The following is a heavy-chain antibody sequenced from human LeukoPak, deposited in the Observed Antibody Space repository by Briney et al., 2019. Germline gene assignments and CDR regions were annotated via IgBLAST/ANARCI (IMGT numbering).Heavy chain of an antibody. CDR3: ARATLIAAAGNWFNP. D-gene: IGHD6-13*01. J-gene: IGHJ5*02. CDR2: IYYSGST. V-gene: IGHV4-59*01. Sequence: PSETLSLTCTVSGGSISSYYWRWIRQPPGKGLEWIGYIYYSGSTNYNPSLKSRVTISVDTSKNQFSLKLSSVTAADTAVCYCARATLIAAAGNWFNPWGQGTLVTVSS. CDR1: GGSISSYY.